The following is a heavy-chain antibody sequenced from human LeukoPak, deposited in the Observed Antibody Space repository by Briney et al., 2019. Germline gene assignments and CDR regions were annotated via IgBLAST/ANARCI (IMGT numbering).Heavy chain of an antibody. Sequence: GGSLRLSCAASGFTFDDYAIHWVRQAPGKGLELVSGISWNSGSIGYADSVKGRFTISRGNAKNSPYLQMNSLRAEDTALYYCAKGRGWFGELPTKSGFDYWGQGTLVTVSS. V-gene: IGHV3-9*01. CDR3: AKGRGWFGELPTKSGFDY. CDR2: ISWNSGSI. J-gene: IGHJ4*02. CDR1: GFTFDDYA. D-gene: IGHD3-10*01.